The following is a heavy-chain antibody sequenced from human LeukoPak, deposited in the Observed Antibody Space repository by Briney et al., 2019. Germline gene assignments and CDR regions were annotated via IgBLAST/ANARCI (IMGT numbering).Heavy chain of an antibody. J-gene: IGHJ4*02. D-gene: IGHD6-19*01. V-gene: IGHV1-8*03. CDR2: MNPNSGNT. CDR3: ARPAVAGRGSFDY. Sequence: GASVKVSCKASGGTFSSYDINWVRQATGQGLEWMGWMNPNSGNTGYAQKFQGRVTITRNTSISTAYMELSSLRSEDTAVYYCARPAVAGRGSFDYWGQGTLVTVSS. CDR1: GGTFSSYD.